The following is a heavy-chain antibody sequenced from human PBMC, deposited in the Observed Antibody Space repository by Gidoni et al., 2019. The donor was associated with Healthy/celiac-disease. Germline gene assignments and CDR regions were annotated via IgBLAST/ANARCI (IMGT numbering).Heavy chain of an antibody. Sequence: EVQLVESGGGLVKPGGSLRLSCEASGITISNAWMSWVRQAPGKGLEWVGRIKSKTDGGTTDYAAPVKGRFTISRDDSKNTLYLQMNSLKTEDTAVYYCTTGIVVVTATYWGQGTLVTVSS. CDR3: TTGIVVVTATY. CDR1: GITISNAW. V-gene: IGHV3-15*01. D-gene: IGHD2-21*02. CDR2: IKSKTDGGTT. J-gene: IGHJ4*02.